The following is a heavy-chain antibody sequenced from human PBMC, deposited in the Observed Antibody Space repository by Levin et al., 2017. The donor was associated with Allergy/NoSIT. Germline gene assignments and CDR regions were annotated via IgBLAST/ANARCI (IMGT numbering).Heavy chain of an antibody. CDR2: INHSGST. V-gene: IGHV4-34*01. D-gene: IGHD2-2*01. CDR1: GGSFSGYY. CDR3: ARQAGYCSSTSCLYYYYYYGMDV. Sequence: SETLSLTCAVYGGSFSGYYWSWIRQPPGKGLEWIGEINHSGSTNYNPSLKSRVTISVDTYKNQFSLKLSSVTAADTAVYYCARQAGYCSSTSCLYYYYYYGMDVWGQGTTVTVSS. J-gene: IGHJ6*02.